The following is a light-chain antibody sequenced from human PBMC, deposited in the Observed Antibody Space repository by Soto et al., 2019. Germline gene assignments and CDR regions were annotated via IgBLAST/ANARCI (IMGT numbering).Light chain of an antibody. J-gene: IGKJ1*01. CDR3: QQRNNWPPWT. V-gene: IGKV3-11*01. CDR1: QSVSYY. CDR2: DAS. Sequence: EIVLTQSPATLSLSPGERATLSCRASQSVSYYLAWYQQKPGQAPRLLIYDASNRATGTPARFSASGSGTDFTLTISSLEPEDSAIYYCQQRNNWPPWTFGQGTKVEIK.